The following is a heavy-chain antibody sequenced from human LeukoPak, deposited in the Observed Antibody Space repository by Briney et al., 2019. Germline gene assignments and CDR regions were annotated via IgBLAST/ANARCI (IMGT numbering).Heavy chain of an antibody. CDR2: MNSGGDT. J-gene: IGHJ4*02. D-gene: IGHD3-3*01. Sequence: GGSLRLSCAVSGFTVSSDLMNWVRQAPGMGLEWVSSMNSGGDTYYADSVKGRFIISRDKSRNTLYLQMNSLRVDDTAVYYCARHRMSSGVVLGPDYWGQGTPVTASS. CDR3: ARHRMSSGVVLGPDY. CDR1: GFTVSSDL. V-gene: IGHV3-53*01.